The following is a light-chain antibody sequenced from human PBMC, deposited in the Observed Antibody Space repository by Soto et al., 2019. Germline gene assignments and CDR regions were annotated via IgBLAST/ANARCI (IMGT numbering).Light chain of an antibody. CDR2: NND. CDR1: SSNIGGNS. CDR3: AAWNGSLKEYV. Sequence: QSVLTQPPSVSAAPGQKVTISCFGSSSNIGGNSVSWYQQLPGTAPKLVVFNNDQRPSGVPDRISGSKSGTSASLAISGLQSEDEADYYCAAWNGSLKEYVFGTGTKVTVL. V-gene: IGLV1-51*01. J-gene: IGLJ1*01.